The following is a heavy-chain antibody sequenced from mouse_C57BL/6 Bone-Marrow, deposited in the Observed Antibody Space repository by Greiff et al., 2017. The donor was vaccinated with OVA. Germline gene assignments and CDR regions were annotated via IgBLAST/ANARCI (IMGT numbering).Heavy chain of an antibody. J-gene: IGHJ2*01. CDR2: IDPENGDT. D-gene: IGHD6-1*01. V-gene: IGHV14-4*01. CDR3: TSSGNFAY. Sequence: VQLQQSGAELVRPGASVKLSCTASGFNIKDDYMHWVKQRPEQGLEWIGWIDPENGDTEYASKFQGKATITADTSSNTSYLQLSSLTSEDTSVYYCTSSGNFAYWGQGTPLTVSS. CDR1: GFNIKDDY.